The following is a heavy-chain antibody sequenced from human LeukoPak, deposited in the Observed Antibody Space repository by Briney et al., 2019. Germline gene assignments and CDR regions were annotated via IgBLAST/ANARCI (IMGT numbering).Heavy chain of an antibody. D-gene: IGHD5-18*01. J-gene: IGHJ4*02. CDR3: ARDPLYSYGSFDY. Sequence: PGGSLRLSCAASGFTFSDYYMSWIRQAPGKGLEWVPYISSSGSTTYYADSVKGRFTISRDNAKNSLYLQMNSLRAEDTAVYYCARDPLYSYGSFDYWGQGTLVTVSS. CDR2: ISSSGSTT. CDR1: GFTFSDYY. V-gene: IGHV3-11*01.